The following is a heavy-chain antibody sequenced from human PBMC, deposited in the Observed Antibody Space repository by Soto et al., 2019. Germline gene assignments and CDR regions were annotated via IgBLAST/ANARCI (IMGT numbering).Heavy chain of an antibody. D-gene: IGHD3-22*01. CDR1: GGTFSNHS. V-gene: IGHV1-69*13. J-gene: IGHJ4*02. CDR3: ARGPDRSGFYLFDY. Sequence: ASVKVSCKVSGGTFSNHSISWVRQAPGQGPECMGGIIPLSGTTNYAQKFQGRVTITADESMTTAYMELSSLRYEDTAVYYCARGPDRSGFYLFDYWGQGTLVTVSS. CDR2: IIPLSGTT.